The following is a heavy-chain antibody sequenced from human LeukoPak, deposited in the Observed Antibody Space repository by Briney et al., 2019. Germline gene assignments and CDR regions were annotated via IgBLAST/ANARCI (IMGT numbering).Heavy chain of an antibody. CDR2: ISGSGNTI. CDR3: ARDAAEGWFDP. D-gene: IGHD1-14*01. Sequence: GGSLRLSCAASGFSFSSYEMNWVRQAPGKGLEGASYISGSGNTIDYADSVKGRFTISRDNAKNSLYLQMNSLRAEDTAVYYCARDAAEGWFDPWGQGTLVTVSS. CDR1: GFSFSSYE. J-gene: IGHJ5*02. V-gene: IGHV3-48*03.